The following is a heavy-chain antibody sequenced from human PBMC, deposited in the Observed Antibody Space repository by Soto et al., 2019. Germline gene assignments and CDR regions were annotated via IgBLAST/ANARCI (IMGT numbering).Heavy chain of an antibody. CDR2: ISDSGFST. Sequence: HPGGSLRLSCAASEFTFSNYAMTWVRQAPGKGLEWVSAISDSGFSTYYTDSVKGRFTISRDNSKNTLYLQMNSLRAEDTAIYYCAKVLQYYYYGMDVWGLGTTVTVSS. CDR1: EFTFSNYA. J-gene: IGHJ6*02. V-gene: IGHV3-23*01. CDR3: AKVLQYYYYGMDV.